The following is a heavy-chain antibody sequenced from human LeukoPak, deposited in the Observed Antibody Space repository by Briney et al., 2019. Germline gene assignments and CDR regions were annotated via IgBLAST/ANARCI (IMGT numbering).Heavy chain of an antibody. CDR2: TYYRSTWYN. D-gene: IGHD2-2*01. Sequence: SQTLSLTCAISGDSVSSNSVTWDWIRQSPSRGLEWLGRTYYRSTWYNDYAVSVRGRITVNPDTSKNQFSLHLNSVTPEDTTVYYCARRLTQYDCFDPWGQGILVTVSS. CDR1: GDSVSSNSVT. J-gene: IGHJ5*02. V-gene: IGHV6-1*01. CDR3: ARRLTQYDCFDP.